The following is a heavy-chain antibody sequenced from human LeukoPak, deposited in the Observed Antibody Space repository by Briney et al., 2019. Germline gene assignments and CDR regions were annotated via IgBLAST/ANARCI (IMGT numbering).Heavy chain of an antibody. CDR3: AKEGVDMGV. D-gene: IGHD2-8*01. CDR1: GFTFSSYG. V-gene: IGHV3-30*02. Sequence: GGSLRLSCAASGFTFSSYGMHWVRQAPGKGLEWVAFIRDDGGNKFYADSVKGRFTISRDNSKNTLYLQMNSLRADDTAIYYCAKEGVDMGVWGKGTTVSVSS. CDR2: IRDDGGNK. J-gene: IGHJ6*03.